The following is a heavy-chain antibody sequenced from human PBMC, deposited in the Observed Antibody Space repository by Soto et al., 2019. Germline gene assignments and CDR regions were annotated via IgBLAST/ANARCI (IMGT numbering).Heavy chain of an antibody. CDR1: GGSISSGGYY. CDR3: ASSLPCAAMMVIGRKNWFDT. V-gene: IGHV4-31*03. J-gene: IGHJ5*02. CDR2: IYYSGST. D-gene: IGHD2-2*01. Sequence: SETLSLTCTVSGGSISSGGYYWSWIRQHPGKGLEWIGYIYYSGSTYYNPSLKSRVTISVDTSKNQFSLKLSSVTAADTAVYYSASSLPCAAMMVIGRKNWFDTWGQGTLLTVSS.